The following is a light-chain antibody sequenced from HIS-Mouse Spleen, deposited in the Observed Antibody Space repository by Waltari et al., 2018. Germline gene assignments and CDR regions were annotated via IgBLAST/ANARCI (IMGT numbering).Light chain of an antibody. J-gene: IGLJ2*01. Sequence: SYELTQPPSVSVSPGQTARLTCAGDAWPRQYAYWYQQKPGQAPVLVIYKDSERPSGIPERFSGSSSGTTVTLTISGVQAEDEADYYCQSADSSGTYSVVFGGGTKLTVL. CDR1: AWPRQY. CDR3: QSADSSGTYSVV. V-gene: IGLV3-25*03. CDR2: KDS.